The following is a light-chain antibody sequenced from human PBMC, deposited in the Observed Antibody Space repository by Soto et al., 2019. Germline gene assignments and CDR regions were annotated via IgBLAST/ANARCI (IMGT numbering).Light chain of an antibody. CDR3: QQYSSHSEA. CDR2: KAS. V-gene: IGKV1-5*03. Sequence: SQVTQAASTRSAERGDGVDISSRSSQTISSWLAWYQQKPGKAPKLLIYKASTLKSGVPSRFSGSRSGKDFRPTIRSLQPDAFATYFCQQYSSHSEAFGPGTKVDIK. CDR1: QTISSW. J-gene: IGKJ1*01.